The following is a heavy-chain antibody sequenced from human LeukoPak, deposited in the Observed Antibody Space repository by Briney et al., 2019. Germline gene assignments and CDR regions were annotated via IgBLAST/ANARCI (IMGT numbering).Heavy chain of an antibody. CDR1: GYSFTSYW. V-gene: IGHV5-10-1*01. CDR2: IDPSDSYT. D-gene: IGHD3-9*01. Sequence: GESLKISCKGSGYSFTSYWISWVRQMPGKGLEWMGRIDPSDSYTNYSPSFQGHVTISADKSISTAYLQWSSLKASDTAMYYCARLDILTGYKPGDGMDVWGKGTTVTVSS. CDR3: ARLDILTGYKPGDGMDV. J-gene: IGHJ6*04.